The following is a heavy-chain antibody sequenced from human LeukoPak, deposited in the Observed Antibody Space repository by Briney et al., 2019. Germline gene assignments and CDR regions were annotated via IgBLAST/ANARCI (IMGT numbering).Heavy chain of an antibody. Sequence: ASVKVSCKASGYTFTSYDINWVRQATGQGLEWMGWMNPNSGNTGYAQKFQGRVTMTTDTSTSTAYMELRSLRSDDTAVYYCARDLSSDWRNPYYFDYWGQGTLVTVST. CDR3: ARDLSSDWRNPYYFDY. CDR2: MNPNSGNT. D-gene: IGHD3-22*01. V-gene: IGHV1-8*01. J-gene: IGHJ4*02. CDR1: GYTFTSYD.